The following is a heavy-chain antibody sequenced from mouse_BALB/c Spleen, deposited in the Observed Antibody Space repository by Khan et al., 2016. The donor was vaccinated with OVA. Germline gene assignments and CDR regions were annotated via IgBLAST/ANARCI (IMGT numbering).Heavy chain of an antibody. J-gene: IGHJ2*01. Sequence: EVQLVESGGSSVKPGGSLKLSCAVSGFTFSSYVMSWVRQTPEKRLEWVASISGGGSTYYPDSVKGRFTISRDNARNIVNLQMSSLRSEDMAIYYCAREAYRYDEYYFDYWGQGTTLTVSS. CDR3: AREAYRYDEYYFDY. D-gene: IGHD2-14*01. V-gene: IGHV5-6-5*01. CDR1: GFTFSSYV. CDR2: ISGGGST.